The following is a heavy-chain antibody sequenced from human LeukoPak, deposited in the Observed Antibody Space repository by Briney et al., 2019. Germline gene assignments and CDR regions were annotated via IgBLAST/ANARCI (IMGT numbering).Heavy chain of an antibody. J-gene: IGHJ4*02. D-gene: IGHD6-19*01. CDR1: GFTFSTYP. Sequence: GGSLRLSCAASGFTFSTYPMNWAAQAPGKGLEWVSTIGSSGSSTFYADSVKGRFTISRDNSKNTLYLQMSGLRAEDTAIYYCDGRDSGWGQATLVTVSS. CDR3: DGRDSG. V-gene: IGHV3-23*01. CDR2: IGSSGSST.